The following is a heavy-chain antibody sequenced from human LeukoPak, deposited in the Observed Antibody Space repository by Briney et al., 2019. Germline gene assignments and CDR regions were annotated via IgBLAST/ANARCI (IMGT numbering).Heavy chain of an antibody. CDR1: GVMFYDYA. J-gene: IGHJ4*02. V-gene: IGHV3-43*02. Sequence: GGSLRLSCAASGVMFYDYAMHWVRQVPGRGLEWVSLISGDAVSSFYTDSVKGRFTISRDNNNSSLSLQMRRLTTEDTAFYYCVREQFSHTSNYFDNWGQGILVTVSS. CDR2: ISGDAVSS. CDR3: VREQFSHTSNYFDN. D-gene: IGHD5-24*01.